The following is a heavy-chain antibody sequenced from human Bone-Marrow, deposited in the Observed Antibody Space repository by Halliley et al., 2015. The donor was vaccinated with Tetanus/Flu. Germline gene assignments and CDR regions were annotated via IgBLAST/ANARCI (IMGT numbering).Heavy chain of an antibody. J-gene: IGHJ5*02. CDR3: ARREYGPGTYYNTGEPFDP. D-gene: IGHD3-10*01. CDR2: YYSGST. V-gene: IGHV4-39*01. Sequence: YYSGSTDYNPSLKSRVTLSVDTSKNQFSLKLSSVTTADTAVYYCARREYGPGTYYNTGEPFDPWGQGTLVTVSS.